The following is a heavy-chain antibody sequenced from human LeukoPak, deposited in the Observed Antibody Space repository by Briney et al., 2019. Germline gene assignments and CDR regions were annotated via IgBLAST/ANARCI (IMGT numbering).Heavy chain of an antibody. Sequence: ASVTLTFKCAGYSFMSYGISWVRQGPAQGLERVGLISAYSGETNYSSKLSGRVTLTRDTSTCTAYLDLQSLTLNDTDIYYCARGGGIVGQYWGQGTLVSVSS. CDR3: ARGGGIVGQY. CDR2: ISAYSGET. CDR1: GYSFMSYG. V-gene: IGHV1-18*01. J-gene: IGHJ4*02. D-gene: IGHD1-26*01.